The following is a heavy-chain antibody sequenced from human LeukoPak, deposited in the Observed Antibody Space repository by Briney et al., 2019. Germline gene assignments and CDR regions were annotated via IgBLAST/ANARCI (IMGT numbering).Heavy chain of an antibody. CDR1: GGSISSSSYY. J-gene: IGHJ6*03. CDR3: ARRGYYYDSSGYYYRYYYYYMDV. V-gene: IGHV4-39*07. CDR2: INHSGST. Sequence: SETLSLTCTVSGGSISSSSYYWGWIRQPPGKGLEWIGEINHSGSTNYNPSLKSRVTISVDTSKNQFSLKLSSVTAADTAVYYCARRGYYYDSSGYYYRYYYYYMDVWGKGTTVTISS. D-gene: IGHD3-22*01.